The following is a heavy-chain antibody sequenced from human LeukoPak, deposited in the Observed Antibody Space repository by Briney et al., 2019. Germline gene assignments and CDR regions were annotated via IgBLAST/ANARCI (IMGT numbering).Heavy chain of an antibody. V-gene: IGHV4-59*01. Sequence: SETLSLTCTVSGGSISNYYWSWIRQPPGKGLEWIGYIYYSGSTNYNPSLKSRVTISVDTSKNQFSLKLSSVTAADTAVYYCAKFGRVVNDAFDIWGQGTMVTVSS. J-gene: IGHJ3*02. CDR2: IYYSGST. CDR3: AKFGRVVNDAFDI. CDR1: GGSISNYY. D-gene: IGHD3-22*01.